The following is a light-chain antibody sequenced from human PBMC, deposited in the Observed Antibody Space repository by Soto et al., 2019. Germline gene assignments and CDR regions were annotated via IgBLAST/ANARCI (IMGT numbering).Light chain of an antibody. CDR1: SSDVGGYNY. Sequence: QSALTQPRSVSGSPGQSVTISCTGTSSDVGGYNYVSWYQQHPGKAPKLMIYAVSKRPSGVPDRFSGSKSGNTASLTISGLQAEDEADYYGCSYAGSYTWVFGGGTKLTVL. J-gene: IGLJ3*02. CDR2: AVS. CDR3: CSYAGSYTWV. V-gene: IGLV2-11*01.